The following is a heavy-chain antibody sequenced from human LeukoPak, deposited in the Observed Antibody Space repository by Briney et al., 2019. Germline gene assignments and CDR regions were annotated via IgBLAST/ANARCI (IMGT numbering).Heavy chain of an antibody. Sequence: SEALSLTCTVSGGSISSYYWSWIRQPPGKGLEWIGYIYYSGSTNYNPSPKSRVTISVDTSKNQFSLKLSSVTAADTAVYYCARGPEGLWFGEGGVGGASWFDPWGQGTLVTVSS. CDR3: ARGPEGLWFGEGGVGGASWFDP. J-gene: IGHJ5*02. D-gene: IGHD3-10*01. CDR2: IYYSGST. V-gene: IGHV4-59*01. CDR1: GGSISSYY.